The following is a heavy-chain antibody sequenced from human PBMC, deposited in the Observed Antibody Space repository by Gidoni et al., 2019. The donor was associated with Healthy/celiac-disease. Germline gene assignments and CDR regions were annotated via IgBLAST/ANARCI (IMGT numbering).Heavy chain of an antibody. CDR1: GFSRSNARMG. Sequence: QVTLKESGPVLVKHTETLTLTCTVSGFSRSNARMGVSWIRQPPGKALEWLANIFSKDEKSYSTSLKSRLTISKDTSKSQVVLTMTTRDPVDTATYYCARIPCSSTSCYWSFPDYWGQGTLVTVSS. V-gene: IGHV2-26*01. CDR2: IFSKDEK. D-gene: IGHD2-2*01. CDR3: ARIPCSSTSCYWSFPDY. J-gene: IGHJ4*02.